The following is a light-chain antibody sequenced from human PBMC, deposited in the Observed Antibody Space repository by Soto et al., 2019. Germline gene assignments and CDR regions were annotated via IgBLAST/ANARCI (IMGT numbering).Light chain of an antibody. J-gene: IGKJ4*01. V-gene: IGKV2-29*03. CDR1: QSLLYSNGRTF. Sequence: VMTQTPVSLSVTPGQPASMSCKSSQSLLYSNGRTFLYWYLQRPGQPPRLLMNEVSIRSSGVPDRISGSGSGTDFTLNISRVQAEDMGVYYCKQSAYLPLTFGGGTKVEI. CDR3: KQSAYLPLT. CDR2: EVS.